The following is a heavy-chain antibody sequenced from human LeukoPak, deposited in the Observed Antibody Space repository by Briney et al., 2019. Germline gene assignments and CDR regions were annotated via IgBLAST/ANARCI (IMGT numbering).Heavy chain of an antibody. V-gene: IGHV4-4*07. J-gene: IGHJ2*01. CDR1: GGSISSYY. CDR3: ARVGYSSGWYFDL. Sequence: PSETLSLTRTVSGGSISSYYWSWIRQPAGKGLEWIGRIYTSGSTNYNPSLKSRVTMSVDTSKNQFSLKLSSVTAADTAVYYCARVGYSSGWYFDLWGRGTLVTVSS. D-gene: IGHD6-19*01. CDR2: IYTSGST.